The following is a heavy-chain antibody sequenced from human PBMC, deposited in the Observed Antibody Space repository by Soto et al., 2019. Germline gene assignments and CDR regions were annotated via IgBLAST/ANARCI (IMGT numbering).Heavy chain of an antibody. CDR1: GFSFSDFG. Sequence: PGGSLRLSCADSGFSFSDFGMHWVRQAPGKGLEWVAVISYDGSNTTYADSVKGRFTISRDTSKNMLFLQMNSLRDEDTAVYYCAKWFGELLDGFEVWGQGTMVTVSS. D-gene: IGHD3-10*01. CDR2: ISYDGSNT. J-gene: IGHJ3*01. CDR3: AKWFGELLDGFEV. V-gene: IGHV3-30*18.